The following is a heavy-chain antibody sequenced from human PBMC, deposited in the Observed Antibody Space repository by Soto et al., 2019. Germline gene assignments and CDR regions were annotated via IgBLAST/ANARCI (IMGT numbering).Heavy chain of an antibody. CDR3: ARDDRTILWFGDPTNYYLGMDV. D-gene: IGHD3-10*01. CDR1: GYTFTVYY. Sequence: ASVKVSCKGSGYTFTVYYMHWVRQAPGQGVEWMGWINPNSGGTNYAQKFQGWVTMTRDTYISTAYMELSTLRSDDTAVYYYARDDRTILWFGDPTNYYLGMDVSGQGTTGTASS. V-gene: IGHV1-2*04. CDR2: INPNSGGT. J-gene: IGHJ6*02.